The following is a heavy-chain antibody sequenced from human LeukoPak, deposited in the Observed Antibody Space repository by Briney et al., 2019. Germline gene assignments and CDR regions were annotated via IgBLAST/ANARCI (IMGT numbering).Heavy chain of an antibody. CDR1: GYTFTSYG. Sequence: GASVKVSCKASGYTFTSYGISWVRQAPGQGLEWMGWISAYNGNTNYAQKLQGRVTMTTDTSTSTAYMELRSLRPDDTAVYYCAREDYHDSSGYQNWFDPWGQGTLVTVSS. CDR2: ISAYNGNT. V-gene: IGHV1-18*01. J-gene: IGHJ5*02. CDR3: AREDYHDSSGYQNWFDP. D-gene: IGHD3-22*01.